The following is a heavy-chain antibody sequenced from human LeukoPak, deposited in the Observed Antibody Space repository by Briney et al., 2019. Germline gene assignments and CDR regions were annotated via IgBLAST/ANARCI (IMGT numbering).Heavy chain of an antibody. D-gene: IGHD6-19*01. CDR2: IRSKANSYAT. Sequence: GGSLRLSCAASGFTFSGSAMHWVRQASGKGLEWVGRIRSKANSYATAYAASVKGRFTISRDDSKNTAYLQMNSLKTEDTAVYYCTRVEDSSGWYKNYYYYMDVWGKGTTVTVSS. CDR1: GFTFSGSA. V-gene: IGHV3-73*01. J-gene: IGHJ6*03. CDR3: TRVEDSSGWYKNYYYYMDV.